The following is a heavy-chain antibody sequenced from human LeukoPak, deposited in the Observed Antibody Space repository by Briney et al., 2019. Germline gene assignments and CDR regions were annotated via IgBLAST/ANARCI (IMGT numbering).Heavy chain of an antibody. CDR2: INKDGTEK. CDR1: EYTSSAFW. J-gene: IGHJ6*04. D-gene: IGHD2-8*02. V-gene: IGHV3-7*01. CDR3: AIFAGAVPGNLLL. Sequence: GGSLRLSCAASEYTSSAFWMTWVRRPPGEGLEWVANINKDGTEKEYVDSVKGRFSIFNSNAKNSVFLHLNTARASDTAVYYCAIFAGAVPGNLLLWGKGTTVIVSA.